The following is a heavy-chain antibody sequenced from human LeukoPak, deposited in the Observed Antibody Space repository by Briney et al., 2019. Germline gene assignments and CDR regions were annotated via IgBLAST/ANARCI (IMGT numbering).Heavy chain of an antibody. V-gene: IGHV4-39*07. CDR3: ARGFYYYESSGYSPFDY. Sequence: KPSETLSLTRTVSGGSISSNLYSWGWIRQPPGKGLEWIGSIYYSGSTYFNPSLKSRVTISIDTSKNQFSLKLNSVTAADTAVYYCARGFYYYESSGYSPFDYWGQGTLVTVSS. CDR1: GGSISSNLYS. J-gene: IGHJ4*02. CDR2: IYYSGST. D-gene: IGHD3-22*01.